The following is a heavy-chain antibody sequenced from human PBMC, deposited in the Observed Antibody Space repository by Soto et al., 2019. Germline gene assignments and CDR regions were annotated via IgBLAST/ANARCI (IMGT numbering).Heavy chain of an antibody. CDR3: AEAAGYSSTWYFDY. V-gene: IGHV6-1*01. CDR1: GGSGSSNRAA. D-gene: IGHD6-13*01. J-gene: IGHJ4*02. CDR2: TYYRSKWYN. Sequence: SPTLSLTCAISGGSGSSNRAAWNWIRQSPSRGLEWLGRTYYRSKWYNDYAVSVKSRITINPDTSKNQFSLQLNSVTPEDTAVYYCAEAAGYSSTWYFDYWGQGTLVTVSS.